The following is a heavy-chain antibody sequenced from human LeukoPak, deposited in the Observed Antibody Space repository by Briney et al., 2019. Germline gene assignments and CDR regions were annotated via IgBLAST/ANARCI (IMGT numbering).Heavy chain of an antibody. J-gene: IGHJ4*02. V-gene: IGHV3-64*01. CDR3: ARGDSMIVVVKGFDS. CDR2: ISTNGGST. Sequence: GGSLRLSCAASGFTFSSYAMHWVRQAAGKGLEYVSAISTNGGSTYYANSVKGRFTISRDNSKNTLYLQMGSLRAEDMAINYCARGDSMIVVVKGFDSWGQGTLVTVSS. D-gene: IGHD3-22*01. CDR1: GFTFSSYA.